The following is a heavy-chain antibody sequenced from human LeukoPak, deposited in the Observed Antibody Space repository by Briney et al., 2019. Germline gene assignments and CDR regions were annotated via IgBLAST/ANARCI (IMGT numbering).Heavy chain of an antibody. V-gene: IGHV1-46*03. J-gene: IGHJ4*02. CDR2: INPSGGST. D-gene: IGHD3-10*01. Sequence: ASVKVSCKASGYTFTSYYMHWMRQAPGQGLEWMGIINPSGGSTSYAQKFQGRVTMTRDTSTSTVYMELSSLRSEDTAVYYCARDDIDYGSGSYMDYWGQGTLVTVSS. CDR1: GYTFTSYY. CDR3: ARDDIDYGSGSYMDY.